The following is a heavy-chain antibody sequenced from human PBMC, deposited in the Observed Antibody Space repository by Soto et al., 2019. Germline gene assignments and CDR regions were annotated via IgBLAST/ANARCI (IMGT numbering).Heavy chain of an antibody. CDR1: GGTFSSYA. Sequence: GASVKVSCKASGGTFSSYAISCVRQAPGQGLEWMGGIIPIFGTANYAQKFQGRVTITADESTSTAYMELSSLRSEDTAVYYCARVPTYYYDSSGYDYWGQGTLVTVSS. J-gene: IGHJ4*02. CDR2: IIPIFGTA. V-gene: IGHV1-69*13. CDR3: ARVPTYYYDSSGYDY. D-gene: IGHD3-22*01.